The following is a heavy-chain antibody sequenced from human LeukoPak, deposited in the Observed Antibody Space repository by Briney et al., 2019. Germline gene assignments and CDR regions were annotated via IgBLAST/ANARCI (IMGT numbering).Heavy chain of an antibody. J-gene: IGHJ4*02. CDR2: ISRSGDSI. V-gene: IGHV3-64D*06. CDR3: VKGTYTAAH. Sequence: GGSLRLSCAASGLTFSNYGMHCVRQAPGKGLEYVSAISRSGDSIYYADSVKGRISISRDNSKNTLYLQMSSLRAEDTAVYYCVKGTYTAAHWGQGTLVTVSS. D-gene: IGHD1-14*01. CDR1: GLTFSNYG.